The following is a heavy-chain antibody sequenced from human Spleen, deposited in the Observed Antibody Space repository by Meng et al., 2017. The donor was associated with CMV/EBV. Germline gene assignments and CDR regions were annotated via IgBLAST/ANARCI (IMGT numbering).Heavy chain of an antibody. V-gene: IGHV4-34*01. D-gene: IGHD2-2*01. Sequence: VYGCAFSGYYWSWDSQSPGKGLEWIGEIKHSGSTNYNPSLKSRVTISVDTSKSQFSLKLTSVTAADTAVYYCARLLPAAWYNWFDPWGQGILVTVSS. CDR1: GCAFSGYY. CDR3: ARLLPAAWYNWFDP. CDR2: IKHSGST. J-gene: IGHJ5*02.